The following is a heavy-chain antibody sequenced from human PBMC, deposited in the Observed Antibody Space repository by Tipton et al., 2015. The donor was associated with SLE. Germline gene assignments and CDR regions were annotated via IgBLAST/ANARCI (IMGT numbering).Heavy chain of an antibody. V-gene: IGHV4-34*01. Sequence: TLSLTCAVYGGSFSGYYWSWIRQPPGKGLEWIGEINHSGSTNYNPSLKSRVTISVDTSKNQFSLKLSSVTAADTAVYYCARQKGSSWYDYWGQGTLVTVSS. CDR3: ARQKGSSWYDY. CDR1: GGSFSGYY. D-gene: IGHD6-13*01. CDR2: INHSGST. J-gene: IGHJ4*02.